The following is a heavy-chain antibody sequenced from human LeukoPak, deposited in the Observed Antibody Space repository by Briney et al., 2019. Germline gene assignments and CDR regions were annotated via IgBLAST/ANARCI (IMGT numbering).Heavy chain of an antibody. CDR3: ARLWADDILTGDHFDY. D-gene: IGHD3-9*01. V-gene: IGHV4-39*01. Sequence: SETLSLTCTVSGGSISSSSYYWGWIRQPPGKGLEWIGSIYYSGSTYYNPSLKSRVTISVDTSENQFSLKLSSVTAADTAVYYCARLWADDILTGDHFDYWGQGTLVTVSS. CDR1: GGSISSSSYY. J-gene: IGHJ4*02. CDR2: IYYSGST.